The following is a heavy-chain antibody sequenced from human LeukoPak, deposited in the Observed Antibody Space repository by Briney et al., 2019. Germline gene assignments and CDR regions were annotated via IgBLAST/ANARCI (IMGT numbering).Heavy chain of an antibody. CDR2: ISSSSSYI. J-gene: IGHJ3*02. CDR3: XXXXXXXXXXLVPNDAFNI. CDR1: GFTFSSYS. Sequence: GGSLRLSCAASGFTFSSYSMTWVRQAPGKGLEWVSSISSSSSYIYYADSVKGRFTISRDNAKNSLYLQMNSLRAEDTAVYYXXXXXXXXXXXLVPNDAFNIWGQGTMVTVSS. D-gene: IGHD2-2*01. V-gene: IGHV3-21*01.